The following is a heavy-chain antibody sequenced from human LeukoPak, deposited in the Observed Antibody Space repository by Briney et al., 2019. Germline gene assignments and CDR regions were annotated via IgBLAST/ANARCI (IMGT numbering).Heavy chain of an antibody. Sequence: SRTLSLTCTVSGDSISSGDYYWSWIRQPAGKGLEWIGRISSSGSTNYNPSLKSRVTISVDTSKDQFSLKLSSVTAADTAVYFCARGPYSYDSSGAFDIWGQGTMVTVSS. J-gene: IGHJ3*02. V-gene: IGHV4-61*02. CDR2: ISSSGST. CDR1: GDSISSGDYY. CDR3: ARGPYSYDSSGAFDI. D-gene: IGHD3-22*01.